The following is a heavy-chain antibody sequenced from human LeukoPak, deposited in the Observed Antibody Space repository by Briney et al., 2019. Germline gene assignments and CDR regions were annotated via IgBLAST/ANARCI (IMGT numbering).Heavy chain of an antibody. Sequence: GGSLRLSCAASGFTFSSYDMHWVRQATGKGLEWVSAIGTAGDTYYPGSVKGRFTISRENAKNSLYLQMSSLRAGDTAVYYCARQPPERQYCSSTSCYLDGMDVWGQGTTVTVSS. CDR1: GFTFSSYD. CDR3: ARQPPERQYCSSTSCYLDGMDV. V-gene: IGHV3-13*01. CDR2: IGTAGDT. D-gene: IGHD2-2*01. J-gene: IGHJ6*02.